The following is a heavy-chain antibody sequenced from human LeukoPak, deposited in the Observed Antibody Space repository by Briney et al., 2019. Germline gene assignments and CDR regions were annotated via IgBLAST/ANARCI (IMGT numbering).Heavy chain of an antibody. Sequence: NPSETLSLTCAVYGGSFSGYYWSWIRQPPGKGLEWIGEINHSGSTNYNPSLKSRVTISVDTSKNQFSLKLSSVTAADTAVYYCASSSSWYYYYGMDVWGQGTTVTVSS. V-gene: IGHV4-34*01. J-gene: IGHJ6*02. CDR2: INHSGST. CDR3: ASSSSWYYYYGMDV. CDR1: GGSFSGYY. D-gene: IGHD6-13*01.